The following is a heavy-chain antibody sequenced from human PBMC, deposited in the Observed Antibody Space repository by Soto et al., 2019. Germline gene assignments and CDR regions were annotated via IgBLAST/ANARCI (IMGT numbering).Heavy chain of an antibody. CDR3: ARGSDYVWGSTDY. J-gene: IGHJ4*02. D-gene: IGHD3-16*01. Sequence: GGSLRLSCAASGFTFSSYAMHWVRQAPGKGLEWVAVISYDGSNKYYADSVKGRFTISRDNSKNTLYLQMNSLRAEDTAVYYCARGSDYVWGSTDYWGQGTLVTVSS. CDR2: ISYDGSNK. V-gene: IGHV3-30-3*01. CDR1: GFTFSSYA.